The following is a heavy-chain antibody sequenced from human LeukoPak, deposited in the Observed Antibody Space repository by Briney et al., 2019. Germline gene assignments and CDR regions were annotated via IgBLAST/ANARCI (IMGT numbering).Heavy chain of an antibody. CDR2: TYYRSKWYN. Sequence: SETLSLTCTVSGVSINNYYWSWIRQSPSRGLEWLGRTYYRSKWYNDYAVSVKSRITINPDTSKNQFSLQLNSVTPEDTAVYYCARDNGWAAAFDYWGQGTLVTVSS. J-gene: IGHJ4*02. V-gene: IGHV6-1*01. CDR1: GVSINNYY. CDR3: ARDNGWAAAFDY. D-gene: IGHD6-13*01.